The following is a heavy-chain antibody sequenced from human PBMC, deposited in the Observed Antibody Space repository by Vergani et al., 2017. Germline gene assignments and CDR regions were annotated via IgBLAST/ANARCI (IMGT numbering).Heavy chain of an antibody. CDR2: IIPIFGTA. CDR3: ARDLGGYSGYGENWFDP. J-gene: IGHJ5*02. D-gene: IGHD5-12*01. Sequence: QVQLVQSGAEVKKPGSSVKVSCKASGGTFSSYAISWVRQAPGQGLEWMGGIIPIFGTANYAQKSQGRVTITADESTSTAYMELSSLRSEDTAVYYCARDLGGYSGYGENWFDPWGQGTLVTVSS. CDR1: GGTFSSYA. V-gene: IGHV1-69*12.